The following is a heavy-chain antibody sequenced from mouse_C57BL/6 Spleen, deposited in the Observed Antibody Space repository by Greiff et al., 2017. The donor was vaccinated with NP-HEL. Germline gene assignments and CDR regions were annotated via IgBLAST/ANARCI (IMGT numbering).Heavy chain of an antibody. V-gene: IGHV1-15*01. CDR3: TRRYYGSSPGWFAY. CDR1: GYTFTDYE. Sequence: ESGAELVRPGASVTLSCKASGYTFTDYEMHWVKQTPVHGLEWIGAIDPETGGTAYNQKFKGKAILTADKSSSTAYMELRSLTSEDSAVYYCTRRYYGSSPGWFAYWGQGTLVTVSA. D-gene: IGHD1-1*01. J-gene: IGHJ3*01. CDR2: IDPETGGT.